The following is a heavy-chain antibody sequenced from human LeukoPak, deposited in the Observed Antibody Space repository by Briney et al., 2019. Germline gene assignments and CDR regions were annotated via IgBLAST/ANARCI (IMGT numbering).Heavy chain of an antibody. CDR1: SGSITNYY. V-gene: IGHV4-59*08. CDR2: IYYSGST. Sequence: SETLSLTCSVSSGSITNYYWSWIRQPPGKGLEWIGYIYYSGSTNYNPSLKSRVTISVDRSKNQFSLKLTSVTAADTAVYYCARLLPRSTAVTTYMDVWGKGTTVTVSS. D-gene: IGHD6-13*01. J-gene: IGHJ6*03. CDR3: ARLLPRSTAVTTYMDV.